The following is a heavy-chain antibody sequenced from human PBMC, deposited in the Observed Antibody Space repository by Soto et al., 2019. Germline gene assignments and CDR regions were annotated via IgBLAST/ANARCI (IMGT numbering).Heavy chain of an antibody. V-gene: IGHV3-23*01. J-gene: IGHJ4*02. D-gene: IGHD1-1*01. CDR3: AKMEGMDPWAYTFDY. Sequence: EVQVLESGGGLVQPGGSLRLSCAATGFTFSDFAMSWVRQAPGKGLEWVSRIYGGGNGPHYADSVKGRVTISRDNSKNTLYLQMNRLRAEDTGVYYCAKMEGMDPWAYTFDYWGQGTLVTVSS. CDR2: IYGGGNGP. CDR1: GFTFSDFA.